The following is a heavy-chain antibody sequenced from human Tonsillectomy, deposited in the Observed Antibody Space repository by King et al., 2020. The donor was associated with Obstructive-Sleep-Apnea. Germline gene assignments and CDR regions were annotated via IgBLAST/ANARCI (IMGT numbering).Heavy chain of an antibody. CDR2: ISSSTSTI. Sequence: EQLVQSGGGLVQPGGSLRLSCSASGITFSSYSMNWVRQAPGKGLEWGSYISSSTSTIYYADSVKGRFTISRDNAKNSLYLQMNSLRAEDTAVYYCATGGPDAFDFWGRGTMVTVSS. CDR1: GITFSSYS. V-gene: IGHV3-48*04. CDR3: ATGGPDAFDF. J-gene: IGHJ3*01. D-gene: IGHD3-16*01.